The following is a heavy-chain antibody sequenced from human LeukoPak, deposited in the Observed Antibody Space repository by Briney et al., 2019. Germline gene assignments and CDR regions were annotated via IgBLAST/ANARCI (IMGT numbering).Heavy chain of an antibody. D-gene: IGHD3-22*01. V-gene: IGHV3-48*03. CDR1: GFTFSSYE. CDR3: ARELYYYDSSGYWPGSFDI. J-gene: IGHJ3*02. CDR2: ISSSGSTI. Sequence: AGGSLRLSCAAFGFTFSSYEMNWVRQAPGKGLEWVSYISSSGSTIYYADSVKGRFTISRDNAKNSLYLQMNSLRAEDTAVYYCARELYYYDSSGYWPGSFDIWGQGTMVTVSS.